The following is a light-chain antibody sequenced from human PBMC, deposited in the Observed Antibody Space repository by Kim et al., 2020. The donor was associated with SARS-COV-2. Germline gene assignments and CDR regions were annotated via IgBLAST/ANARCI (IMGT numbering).Light chain of an antibody. CDR3: ETWDTNTRV. Sequence: QAAVTQSSSASASLGSSVKLTCILSGDHSTYIIAWHQQQPGKAPRYLMKIESGGTHHRGSGVPDRFSGSTSGTDRYLTISNLQSEDEADYFCETWDTNTRVFGGGTQLTVL. J-gene: IGLJ3*02. CDR2: IESGGTH. V-gene: IGLV4-60*03. CDR1: GDHSTYI.